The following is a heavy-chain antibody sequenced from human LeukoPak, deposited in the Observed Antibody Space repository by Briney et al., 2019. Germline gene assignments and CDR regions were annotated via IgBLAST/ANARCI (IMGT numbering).Heavy chain of an antibody. Sequence: GGSLRLSCAASGFTFSSYAMSWVRQAPGKGLEWVSAISGSGGSTYYADSVKGRFTISRDNSKNTLYLQMNSLRAEDTAVYYCAKDHYYDSSGYFYYFDYWGQGTLVTVSS. CDR3: AKDHYYDSSGYFYYFDY. J-gene: IGHJ4*02. CDR2: ISGSGGST. CDR1: GFTFSSYA. D-gene: IGHD3-22*01. V-gene: IGHV3-23*01.